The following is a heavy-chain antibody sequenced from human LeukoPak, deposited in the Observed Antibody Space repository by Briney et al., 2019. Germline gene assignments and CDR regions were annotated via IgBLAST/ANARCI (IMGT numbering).Heavy chain of an antibody. V-gene: IGHV3-7*01. Sequence: GGSLRLSCAASGFSFTTYWMSWVRQAPGKGLEWVANIKQDGSEKYYANSVKGRFTISRDNSKNTLYLQMGSLRAEDMAVYYCARFLGGYYYDSSGYIDYWGQGTLVTVSS. CDR3: ARFLGGYYYDSSGYIDY. CDR2: IKQDGSEK. CDR1: GFSFTTYW. D-gene: IGHD3-22*01. J-gene: IGHJ4*02.